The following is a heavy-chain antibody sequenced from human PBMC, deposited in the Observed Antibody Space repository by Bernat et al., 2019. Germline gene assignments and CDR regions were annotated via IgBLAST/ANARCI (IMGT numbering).Heavy chain of an antibody. CDR2: NYYSGST. V-gene: IGHV4-39*01. Sequence: QLQLQESGPGLVKPSETLSLTCTVSGGSISSSSYYWGWIRQPPGKGLEWIGSNYYSGSTYYNPSLKSRVTISGDTSKNQFSLKLGSVTAADTAVYYCASMNLGAFDYWGQGTLVTVSS. D-gene: IGHD4-17*01. CDR3: ASMNLGAFDY. CDR1: GGSISSSSYY. J-gene: IGHJ4*02.